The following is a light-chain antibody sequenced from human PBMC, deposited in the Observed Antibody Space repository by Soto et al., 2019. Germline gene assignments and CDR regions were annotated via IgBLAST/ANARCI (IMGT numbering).Light chain of an antibody. CDR3: QQYGSSPPYN. V-gene: IGKV3-20*01. CDR1: QSVSRSY. CDR2: GAS. J-gene: IGKJ2*01. Sequence: EIVLTQSPATLSLSPGERATLSCRASQSVSRSYLAWYQQKPGQAPRLLIYGASSRATGIPDRFSGSGSGTDFTLTIIRLEPEDFAVYYCQQYGSSPPYNFGQGTKLEIK.